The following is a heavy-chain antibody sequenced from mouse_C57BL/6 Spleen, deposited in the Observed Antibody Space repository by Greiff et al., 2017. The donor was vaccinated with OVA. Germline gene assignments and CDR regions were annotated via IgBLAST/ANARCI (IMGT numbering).Heavy chain of an antibody. D-gene: IGHD2-5*01. CDR2: IDPSDSYT. V-gene: IGHV1-69*01. CDR1: GYTFTSYW. CDR3: ARSGVYNNYGGFDY. Sequence: VQLQQPGAELVMPGASVKLSCKASGYTFTSYWMHWVKQRPGQGLEWIGEIDPSDSYTNYNQKFKGKSTLTVDKSSSTAYMQLSSLTSEDSAVYYGARSGVYNNYGGFDYWGQGTTLTVSS. J-gene: IGHJ2*01.